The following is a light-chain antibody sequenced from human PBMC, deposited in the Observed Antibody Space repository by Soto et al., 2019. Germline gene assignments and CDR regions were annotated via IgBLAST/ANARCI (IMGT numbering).Light chain of an antibody. Sequence: DIQMTQSPSSLSASLGDRVTITCQASQDVSNYLNWYQQKLGKAPKLLIYDASNLETGVPSRFIGSGSGTYFSFTISSMKPEDFATYDCQQYSNIITFGQGTRLEIK. CDR3: QQYSNIIT. V-gene: IGKV1-33*01. CDR2: DAS. CDR1: QDVSNY. J-gene: IGKJ5*01.